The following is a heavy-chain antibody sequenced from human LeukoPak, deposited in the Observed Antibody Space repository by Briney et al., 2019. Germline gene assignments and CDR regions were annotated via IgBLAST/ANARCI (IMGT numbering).Heavy chain of an antibody. D-gene: IGHD1-1*01. CDR3: ARGYINRYYFDY. CDR1: GFTFSSYA. V-gene: IGHV3-53*01. J-gene: IGHJ4*02. CDR2: IYSGGST. Sequence: GGSLRLSCEASGFTFSSYAMTWVRQAPGKGLEWVSVIYSGGSTYYADSVKGRFTISRDNSKNTLYLQMNSLRAEDTAVYYCARGYINRYYFDYWGQGTLVTVSS.